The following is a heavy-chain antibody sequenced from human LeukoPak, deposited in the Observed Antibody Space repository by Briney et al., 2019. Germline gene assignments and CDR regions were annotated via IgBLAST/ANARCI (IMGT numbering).Heavy chain of an antibody. CDR3: ARDSTGWQADSFDI. D-gene: IGHD2-8*02. CDR1: GFTFGNHR. J-gene: IGHJ3*02. CDR2: IKQDGGET. V-gene: IGHV3-7*01. Sequence: GGSLRLSCVASGFTFGNHRMSWVRQAPGKGLEWVADIKQDGGETYYADFVRGRFTISRDNGKNSLYLQMNSLRVEDTAVYFCARDSTGWQADSFDIWGQGTKVTVSA.